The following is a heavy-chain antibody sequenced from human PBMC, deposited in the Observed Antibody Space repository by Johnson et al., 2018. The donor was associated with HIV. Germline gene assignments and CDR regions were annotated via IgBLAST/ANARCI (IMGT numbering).Heavy chain of an antibody. V-gene: IGHV3-66*01. CDR1: GFAVSGYY. J-gene: IGHJ3*02. Sequence: VQLVESGGGLVRPGGSLRLSCVASGFAVSGYYMSWVRQAPGKGLEWVSVLFSGDTTSYADSVNGGFTISRDNSKNTLYLQMNSLRAEETAVYYCARACRDGYTCDVFDIWGQGTLVTVSS. CDR2: LFSGDTT. D-gene: IGHD5-24*01. CDR3: ARACRDGYTCDVFDI.